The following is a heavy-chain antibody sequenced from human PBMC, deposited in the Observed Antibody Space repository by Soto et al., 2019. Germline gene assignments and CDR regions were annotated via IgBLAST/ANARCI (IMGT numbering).Heavy chain of an antibody. CDR2: VYHSGSS. CDR3: ARIAVVPSALDP. CDR1: GVSISSSHW. D-gene: IGHD2-2*01. Sequence: PETLSLTCDVSGVSISSSHWWCWLRQPPGKGLEWIGEVYHSGSSNYNPSLKSRVSMSVDKSKNQFSLRLTSVTAADTALYFCARIAVVPSALDPWGQGTLVTVSS. V-gene: IGHV4-4*01. J-gene: IGHJ5*02.